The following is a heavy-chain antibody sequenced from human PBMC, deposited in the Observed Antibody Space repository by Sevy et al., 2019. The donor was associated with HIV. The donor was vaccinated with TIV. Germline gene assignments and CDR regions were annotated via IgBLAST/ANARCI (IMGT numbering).Heavy chain of an antibody. D-gene: IGHD3-22*01. CDR3: AGGRFDSSGSFDAFDI. CDR2: IYGSGSTT. Sequence: GGSLRLSCKPSGFTVVSYAMNWVRQAPGKGLEWVSTIYGSGSTTYHADSLRGRFSISRDDSKNRLYLQMNSLKTEETAVYYCAGGRFDSSGSFDAFDIWGQGTMVTVSS. CDR1: GFTVVSYA. J-gene: IGHJ3*02. V-gene: IGHV3-23*01.